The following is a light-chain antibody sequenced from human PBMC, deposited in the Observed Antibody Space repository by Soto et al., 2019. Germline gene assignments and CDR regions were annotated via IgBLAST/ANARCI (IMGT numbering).Light chain of an antibody. CDR3: QQYGSSGT. CDR2: GAS. CDR1: QSVDTNY. Sequence: ETVMTQSPGTLSLSPGERATLSCRASQSVDTNYIAWYQKKPGRAPRLLIYGASNRATGIPDRFSGSGSGTDFTLTISRLEPEDFAVYYCQQYGSSGTFGQGTKVDIK. J-gene: IGKJ1*01. V-gene: IGKV3-20*01.